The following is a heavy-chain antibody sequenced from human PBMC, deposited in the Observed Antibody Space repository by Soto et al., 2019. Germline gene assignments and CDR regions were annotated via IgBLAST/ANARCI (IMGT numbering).Heavy chain of an antibody. CDR2: ISAHNGNT. CDR3: AGALTPTDD. Sequence: QVQLVQSGAEVKKPGASVKVSCKASGYTFTSYGISWVRQAPGQGLEWMGWISAHNGNTLYAKKLQGRVTMTTDPSTSTAYMVLRSLRSGDTAVDYCAGALTPTDDWGQGTLVTVSS. J-gene: IGHJ4*02. D-gene: IGHD3-9*01. V-gene: IGHV1-18*01. CDR1: GYTFTSYG.